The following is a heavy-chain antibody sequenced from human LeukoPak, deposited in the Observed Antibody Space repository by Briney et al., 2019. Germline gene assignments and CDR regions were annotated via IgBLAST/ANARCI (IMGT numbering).Heavy chain of an antibody. V-gene: IGHV1-18*01. J-gene: IGHJ4*02. Sequence: GASVKVSCKASGYTFTSYGISWVRQAPGQGLEWMGWISAYNGNTNYAQKLQGRVTMTTDTSTSTAYMELRSLRSDDTAVYYCARDQFASLTYYYDSSGYCTFDYWGQGTLVTVSS. D-gene: IGHD3-22*01. CDR3: ARDQFASLTYYYDSSGYCTFDY. CDR2: ISAYNGNT. CDR1: GYTFTSYG.